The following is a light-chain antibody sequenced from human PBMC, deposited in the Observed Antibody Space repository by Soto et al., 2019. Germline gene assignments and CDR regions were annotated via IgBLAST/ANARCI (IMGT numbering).Light chain of an antibody. J-gene: IGKJ5*01. CDR1: QSVRSD. Sequence: EILITQSPATQSVSPGERATLSCRGSQSVRSDLAWYSQKPGQAPRILIYGASTRETGIPARFSGSGAGPECTRTINSLKYEDVAVDCCRQYNNWTITFGQGTRLEIK. CDR2: GAS. CDR3: RQYNNWTIT. V-gene: IGKV3-15*01.